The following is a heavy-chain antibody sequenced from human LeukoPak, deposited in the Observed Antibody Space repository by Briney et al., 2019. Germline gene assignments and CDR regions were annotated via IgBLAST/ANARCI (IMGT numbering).Heavy chain of an antibody. CDR2: IYPIDADT. Sequence: GESLQISCNGSPYTFTNYWSGWGLQVPGGGLEGMGIIYPIDADTKNSPSFQSQVTISADMSINTAYLQWTSLQASDTRIYYCAGRRISLFGFFLGSGTFDLWGQGTLVTVSS. V-gene: IGHV5-51*01. CDR3: AGRRISLFGFFLGSGTFDL. CDR1: PYTFTNYW. J-gene: IGHJ3*01. D-gene: IGHD3-3*01.